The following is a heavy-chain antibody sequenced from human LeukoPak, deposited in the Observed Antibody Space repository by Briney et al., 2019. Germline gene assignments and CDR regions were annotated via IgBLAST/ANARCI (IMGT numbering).Heavy chain of an antibody. CDR1: GDPGSSSNYY. CDR3: ARGKGVTMVRGGICFDP. CDR2: ISYSGSP. Sequence: SETLSLTCTVSGDPGSSSNYYWGWIRQPPGKGREWIGRISYSGSPYYKPSLKSRVTISIDTPNYQFSLKLSSVTAADTAVYYCARGKGVTMVRGGICFDPWGQGTLVTVSS. J-gene: IGHJ5*02. V-gene: IGHV4-39*07. D-gene: IGHD3-10*01.